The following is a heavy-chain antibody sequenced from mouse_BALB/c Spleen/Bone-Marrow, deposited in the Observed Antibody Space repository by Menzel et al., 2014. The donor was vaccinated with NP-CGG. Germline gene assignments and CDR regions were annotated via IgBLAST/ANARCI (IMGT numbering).Heavy chain of an antibody. Sequence: EVKLVESGPSLVKPSQTLSLTCSVTGDSITSGYWNWIRKFPGNKLEFMGYISYSGSTYYNPSLKSRISITRDTSKTQYYLQLNSVTTEDAATYYVATFEGGTFDYWGQGTTLTVSS. CDR3: ATFEGGTFDY. CDR1: GDSITSGY. D-gene: IGHD3-3*01. V-gene: IGHV3-8*02. CDR2: ISYSGST. J-gene: IGHJ2*01.